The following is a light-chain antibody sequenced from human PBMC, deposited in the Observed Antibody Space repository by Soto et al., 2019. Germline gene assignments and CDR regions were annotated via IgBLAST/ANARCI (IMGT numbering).Light chain of an antibody. V-gene: IGLV2-23*02. CDR3: CSYAGGRSPHV. CDR2: EVS. CDR1: TSDVGSYDL. J-gene: IGLJ1*01. Sequence: QSVLTQPASVSGSPGQSITISCTGTTSDVGSYDLVSWYQQHPGKAPKIMIYEVSKRPSGDSNRFSGSKSGNTASLTISGLQAEDEAEYCCCSYAGGRSPHVFGTGRKVTVL.